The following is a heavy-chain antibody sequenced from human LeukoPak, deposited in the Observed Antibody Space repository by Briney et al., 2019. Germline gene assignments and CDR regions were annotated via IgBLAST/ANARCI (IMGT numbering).Heavy chain of an antibody. D-gene: IGHD3-10*01. CDR3: ARDDHYFGSGTYYPHPFDD. CDR2: IIPIFGTA. J-gene: IGHJ4*02. V-gene: IGHV1-69*01. CDR1: GGTFSSYA. Sequence: AASVKVSCKASGGTFSSYAISWVRQAPGQGLEWMGVIIPIFGTANYAQKFQGRVTITADESTSTAYMELSSLRSEDTAVYYCARDDHYFGSGTYYPHPFDDWGQGTLVTVSS.